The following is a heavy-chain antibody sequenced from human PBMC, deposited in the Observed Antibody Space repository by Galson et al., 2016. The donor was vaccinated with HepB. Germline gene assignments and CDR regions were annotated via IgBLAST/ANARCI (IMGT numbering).Heavy chain of an antibody. CDR3: AKEGRDILTGYYNGDAFYI. CDR1: GFTFSRYT. D-gene: IGHD3-9*01. J-gene: IGHJ3*02. Sequence: SLRVSCAASGFTFSRYTMGWLRQAPGEGLEWVSAIRGSGGSTYYEDSVKGRFTISRDNSKNTLYLQMNSLRAEDTAVYYCAKEGRDILTGYYNGDAFYIWGQGTMVTVSS. CDR2: IRGSGGST. V-gene: IGHV3-23*01.